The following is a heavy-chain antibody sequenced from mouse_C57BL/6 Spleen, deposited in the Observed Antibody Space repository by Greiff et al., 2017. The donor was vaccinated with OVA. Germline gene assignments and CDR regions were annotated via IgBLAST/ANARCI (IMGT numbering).Heavy chain of an antibody. CDR3: ARSYDYDANYFDY. D-gene: IGHD2-4*01. CDR2: IHPNSGST. V-gene: IGHV1-64*01. J-gene: IGHJ2*01. Sequence: QVHVKQPGAELVKPGASVKLSCKASGYTFTSYWMHWVKQRPGQGLEWIGMIHPNSGSTNYNEKFKSKATLTVDKSSSTAYMQLSSLTSEDSAVYYCARSYDYDANYFDYWGQGTTLTVSS. CDR1: GYTFTSYW.